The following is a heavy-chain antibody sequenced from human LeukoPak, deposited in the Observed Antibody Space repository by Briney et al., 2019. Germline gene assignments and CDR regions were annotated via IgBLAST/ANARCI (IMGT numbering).Heavy chain of an antibody. D-gene: IGHD3-10*01. Sequence: SETLSLTCTVSGGSISSSSYYWGWIRQPPGKGLEWIGYIYYSGSTNYNPSLKSRVTISVDTSKNQFSLKLSSVTAADTAVYYCARHYGSGSYYMYYWGQGTLVTVSS. J-gene: IGHJ4*02. V-gene: IGHV4-61*05. CDR2: IYYSGST. CDR1: GGSISSSSYY. CDR3: ARHYGSGSYYMYY.